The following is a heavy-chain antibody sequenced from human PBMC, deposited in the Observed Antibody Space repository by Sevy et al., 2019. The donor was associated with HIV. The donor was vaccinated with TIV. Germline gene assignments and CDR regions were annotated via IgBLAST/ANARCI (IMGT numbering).Heavy chain of an antibody. Sequence: GGSLRLSCAASGFTVDSNYMTWVRQAPGKGLEGVSVIHSDDTTYQADSVKDRFTISRDNFKNTLYIHMSSLRAEDTAVYYCARGKSGYGYASNYWGQGTLVTVSS. CDR1: GFTVDSNY. D-gene: IGHD5-18*01. CDR3: ARGKSGYGYASNY. J-gene: IGHJ4*02. CDR2: IHSDDTT. V-gene: IGHV3-66*01.